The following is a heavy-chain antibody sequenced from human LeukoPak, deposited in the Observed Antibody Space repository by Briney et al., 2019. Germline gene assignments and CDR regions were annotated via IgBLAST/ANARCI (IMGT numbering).Heavy chain of an antibody. V-gene: IGHV3-74*01. D-gene: IGHD2-8*01. Sequence: PGGSLRLSCAASGFTFSSYWMHWVRQAPGKGLVWLSRINSDGSSTSYADSVKGRFTISRDNAKNTLYLQMNSLRAEDTAVYYCARGDDIVLMVYAPFFDYWGQGTLVTVSS. J-gene: IGHJ4*02. CDR2: INSDGSST. CDR3: ARGDDIVLMVYAPFFDY. CDR1: GFTFSSYW.